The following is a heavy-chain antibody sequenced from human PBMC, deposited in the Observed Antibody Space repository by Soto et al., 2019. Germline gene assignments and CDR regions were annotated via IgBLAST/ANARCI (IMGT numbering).Heavy chain of an antibody. CDR3: ARRCCSGGSCYSYYYYYGMDV. CDR2: IIPIFGTA. V-gene: IGHV1-69*13. CDR1: GGTFSSYS. J-gene: IGHJ6*02. Sequence: SVKVSCKASGGTFSSYSISWVLQAPGQGLEWMGGIIPIFGTANYAQKFQGRVTITADESTSTAYMELSSLRSEDTAVYYCARRCCSGGSCYSYYYYYGMDVWGQGTTVTVSS. D-gene: IGHD2-15*01.